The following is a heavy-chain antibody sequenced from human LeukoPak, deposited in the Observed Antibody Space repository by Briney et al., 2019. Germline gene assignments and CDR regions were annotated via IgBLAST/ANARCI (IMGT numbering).Heavy chain of an antibody. CDR1: GFTFTSSA. CDR2: IVVGSGNT. J-gene: IGHJ3*02. CDR3: ARGQEEPRTYGSGSFDI. D-gene: IGHD3-10*01. V-gene: IGHV1-58*02. Sequence: GASVKVSCKASGFTFTSSAMQWVRQARGRRLEWIGWIVVGSGNTNYAQKFQERVTITRDMSTSTAYMELSSLRSEDTAVYYCARGQEEPRTYGSGSFDIWGQGTMVTVSS.